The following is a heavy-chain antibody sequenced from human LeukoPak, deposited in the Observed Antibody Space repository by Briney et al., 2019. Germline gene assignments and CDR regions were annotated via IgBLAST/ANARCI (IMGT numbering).Heavy chain of an antibody. J-gene: IGHJ6*03. Sequence: GGSLRLSCAASGFTFSSFDMHWVRHPTGQGLEWVSTIGTASDTYYPGSVEGRFTLSRDTAKNSLYLQMNSLTAGDTAVYYCARGPPRGKYYYMGVWGKGTTVTVSS. V-gene: IGHV3-13*01. CDR2: IGTASDT. CDR1: GFTFSSFD. D-gene: IGHD1-1*01. CDR3: ARGPPRGKYYYMGV.